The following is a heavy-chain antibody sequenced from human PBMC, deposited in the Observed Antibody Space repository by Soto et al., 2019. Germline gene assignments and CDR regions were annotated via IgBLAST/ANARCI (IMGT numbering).Heavy chain of an antibody. D-gene: IGHD3-22*01. CDR3: ARRTAGYDSSGSDY. J-gene: IGHJ4*02. CDR2: IYYSGST. CDR1: GGSVSSGSYY. Sequence: SETLSLTCTVSGGSVSSGSYYWSWIRQPPGKGLEWIGYIYYSGSTNYNPSLKSRVTISVDTSKNQFSLKLSSVTAADTAVYYCARRTAGYDSSGSDYWGQGTLVTVSS. V-gene: IGHV4-61*01.